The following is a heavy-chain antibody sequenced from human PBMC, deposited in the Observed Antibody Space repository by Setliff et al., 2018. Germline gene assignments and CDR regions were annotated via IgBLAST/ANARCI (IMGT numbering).Heavy chain of an antibody. V-gene: IGHV1-2*02. D-gene: IGHD6-19*01. CDR3: VRSSAPQVVLAADFDF. Sequence: ASVKVSCKASGYTFTGHYIHWVRQAPGQGLEWMGWINPRTGVTNYAQKFKGRVTMTRDTSITTVYMELQSLRSDDTAVYYCVRSSAPQVVLAADFDFCGQGTPVTVSS. CDR1: GYTFTGHY. J-gene: IGHJ4*02. CDR2: INPRTGVT.